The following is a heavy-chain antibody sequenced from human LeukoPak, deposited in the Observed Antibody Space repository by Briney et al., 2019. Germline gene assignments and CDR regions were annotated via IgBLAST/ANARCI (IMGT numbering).Heavy chain of an antibody. CDR3: AKDQRTMIVVVITEFDY. CDR2: ISSSSSYI. D-gene: IGHD3-22*01. V-gene: IGHV3-21*01. J-gene: IGHJ4*02. CDR1: GFTFSSYS. Sequence: GGSLRLSCAASGFTFSSYSMNWVRQAPGKGLEWVSSISSSSSYIYYADSVKGRFTISRDNAKNTLYLQMNSLRAEDTAVYYCAKDQRTMIVVVITEFDYWGQGTLVTVSS.